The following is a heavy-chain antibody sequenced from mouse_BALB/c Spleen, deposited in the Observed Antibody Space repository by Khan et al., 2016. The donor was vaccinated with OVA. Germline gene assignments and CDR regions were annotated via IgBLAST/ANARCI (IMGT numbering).Heavy chain of an antibody. Sequence: QVQLQQSGPELVRPGASVKMSCKASGYTFTSFWIHWVKQRPGQGLEWIGMIDPSKSETRLNQKFKDKATLNVDKSSNTAYMQLSRLTSADSAVFYSARWGYDGTFAYWGQGTLVTVSA. CDR1: GYTFTSFW. J-gene: IGHJ3*01. CDR3: ARWGYDGTFAY. D-gene: IGHD2-1*01. CDR2: IDPSKSET. V-gene: IGHV1S127*01.